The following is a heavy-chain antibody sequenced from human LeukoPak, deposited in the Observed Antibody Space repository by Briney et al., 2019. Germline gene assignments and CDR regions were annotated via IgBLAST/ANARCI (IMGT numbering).Heavy chain of an antibody. D-gene: IGHD2-2*01. CDR1: GYTFTSYG. V-gene: IGHV1-18*01. J-gene: IGHJ5*02. CDR3: VRDPSYIVVVSSTVTGFDP. Sequence: ASLKVSCKASGYTFTSYGISWVRQAPGQGLEWMGWISTYNGNTNYAQRLQGRVTMTTDTPTSTAYMELRSLRSDDTAVYYCVRDPSYIVVVSSTVTGFDPWGQGTLVTVSS. CDR2: ISTYNGNT.